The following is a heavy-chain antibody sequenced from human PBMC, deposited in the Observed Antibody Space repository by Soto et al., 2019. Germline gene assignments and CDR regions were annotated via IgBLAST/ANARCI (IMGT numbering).Heavy chain of an antibody. CDR2: ISLSSSSI. Sequence: EVQLVESGGALVQPGGSLRLSCTASGFTFSSFSMNWVRQAPGRGLEWVSYISLSSSSISYADCGMGRFTTARDNAKNSLYLQMNSLRDDDTAVYYCARGGWNDLFDKWGQGTLVTVSS. D-gene: IGHD1-1*01. J-gene: IGHJ4*02. V-gene: IGHV3-48*02. CDR1: GFTFSSFS. CDR3: ARGGWNDLFDK.